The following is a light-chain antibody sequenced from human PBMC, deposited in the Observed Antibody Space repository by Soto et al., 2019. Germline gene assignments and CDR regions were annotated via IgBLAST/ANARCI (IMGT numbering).Light chain of an antibody. J-gene: IGLJ2*01. CDR1: SSDVGGYNY. CDR2: EVS. CDR3: SSYTSSSTPVA. Sequence: QSALTQPASVSGSPGHSITISCTGTSSDVGGYNYVSWYQQHPGKVPKLMIYEVSHRPSGVSNRFSGYKSGNTTSLTISGLQAEDEDTYYCSSYTSSSTPVAFGGGTQLTVL. V-gene: IGLV2-14*01.